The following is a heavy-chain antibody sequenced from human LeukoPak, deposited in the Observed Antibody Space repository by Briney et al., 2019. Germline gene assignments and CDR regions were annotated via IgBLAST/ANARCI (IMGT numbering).Heavy chain of an antibody. CDR3: ARDGRLMRGGSGSSAKSYYGMDV. V-gene: IGHV3-23*01. J-gene: IGHJ6*02. D-gene: IGHD1-26*01. CDR2: TSGGGGET. CDR1: GFTFSHYA. Sequence: GGSLRLSCAASGFTFSHYAMGWVRQAPGKGLECVSITSGGGGETYEAASVKGRFNISRDNSKNTLYLQMNSLRAEDTAVYYCARDGRLMRGGSGSSAKSYYGMDVWGQGTTVTVSS.